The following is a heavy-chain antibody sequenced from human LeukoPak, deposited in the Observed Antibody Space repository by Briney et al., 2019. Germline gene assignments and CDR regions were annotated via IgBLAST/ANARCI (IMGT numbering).Heavy chain of an antibody. Sequence: GGSLRLSCSASGFTFSSYAMHWVRQAPGKGLEYVPAISSNGGSTYYADSVKGRFTISRDNSKNTLYLQMSSLRAEDTAVYYCAKDGTLNYDILTGYYTRTEYYFDYWGQGTLVTVSS. V-gene: IGHV3-64D*06. CDR3: AKDGTLNYDILTGYYTRTEYYFDY. CDR1: GFTFSSYA. D-gene: IGHD3-9*01. J-gene: IGHJ4*02. CDR2: ISSNGGST.